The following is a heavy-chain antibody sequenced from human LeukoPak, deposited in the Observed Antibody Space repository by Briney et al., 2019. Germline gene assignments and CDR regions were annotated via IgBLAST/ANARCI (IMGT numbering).Heavy chain of an antibody. CDR3: ARDGYCSSTGCSAYFFDS. D-gene: IGHD2-2*03. CDR1: GFTFSNYA. J-gene: IGHJ4*02. Sequence: GRSLRLSCAASGFTFSNYAMHWVRQALGKGLHWVAVISYDGSNKYYADSVKGRFTISRDNSKNTLYLQLNSLRPEDTALYYCARDGYCSSTGCSAYFFDSWGQGTLVTVSS. CDR2: ISYDGSNK. V-gene: IGHV3-30-3*01.